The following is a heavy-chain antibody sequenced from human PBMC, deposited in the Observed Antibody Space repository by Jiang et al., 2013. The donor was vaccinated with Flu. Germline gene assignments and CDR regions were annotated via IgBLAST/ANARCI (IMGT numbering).Heavy chain of an antibody. CDR3: AHSEGIAAAGG. Sequence: WLALIYWDDDKRYSPSLKSRLTITKDTSKNQVVLTMTNMDPVDTATYYCAHSEGIAAAGGWGQGTLVTVSS. CDR2: IYWDDDK. D-gene: IGHD6-13*01. V-gene: IGHV2-5*02. J-gene: IGHJ4*02.